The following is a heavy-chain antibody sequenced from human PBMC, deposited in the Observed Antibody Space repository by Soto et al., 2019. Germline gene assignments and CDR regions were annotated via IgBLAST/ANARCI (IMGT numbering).Heavy chain of an antibody. V-gene: IGHV1-18*01. Sequence: QVQLVQSGAEVKKPGASVKVSCKASGYTFTSYGISWVRQAPGQGLEWMGWISAYNGNTNYAQKLQGRVTMTTDTSTSTAYMELRSLRSDDTSVYYCARFSFFRYMLGEYDMAVWGQGTLVTVSS. CDR2: ISAYNGNT. CDR1: GYTFTSYG. CDR3: ARFSFFRYMLGEYDMAV. D-gene: IGHD3-10*02. J-gene: IGHJ4*02.